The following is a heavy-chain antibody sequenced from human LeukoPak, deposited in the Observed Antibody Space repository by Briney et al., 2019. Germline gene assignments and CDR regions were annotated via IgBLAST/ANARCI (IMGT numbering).Heavy chain of an antibody. V-gene: IGHV3-7*01. J-gene: IGHJ4*02. CDR2: IKKDGGEK. D-gene: IGHD4-23*01. CDR1: GFTVSSNY. CDR3: ARSKVERWVATMGVFDY. Sequence: PGGSLRLSCAASGFTVSSNYMSWVRQAPGKGLEWVANIKKDGGEKYYVDSVKGRFTISRDNAKNSLYLQMDSLRADDTAVYYCARSKVERWVATMGVFDYWGQGTLVTVSS.